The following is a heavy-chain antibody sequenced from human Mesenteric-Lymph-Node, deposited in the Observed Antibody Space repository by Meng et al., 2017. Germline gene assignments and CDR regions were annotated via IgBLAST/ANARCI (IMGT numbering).Heavy chain of an antibody. V-gene: IGHV3-23*01. CDR2: ISGSGGST. CDR1: GFNFSSYA. D-gene: IGHD2-15*01. J-gene: IGHJ4*02. Sequence: GESLKISCTASGFNFSSYALSWVRQAPGKGLEWVSGISGSGGSTYDADSVKGRFTISRDNSKNTIYLQLNSLRVEDTAVYYCAKESYPACSGGSCYSDYWGQGTLVTVSS. CDR3: AKESYPACSGGSCYSDY.